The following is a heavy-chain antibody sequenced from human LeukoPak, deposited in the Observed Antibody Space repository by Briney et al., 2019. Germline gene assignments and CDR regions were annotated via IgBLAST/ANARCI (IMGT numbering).Heavy chain of an antibody. CDR3: TTGSTAPPYYFDY. V-gene: IGHV3-15*01. Sequence: GGSLRLSCAASGFTFSNAWMSWVRQAPGKGLVWVGRIKSKTDGGTTDYAAPVKGRFTISRDDSKNTLYLQMNSLKTEDTAVYYCTTGSTAPPYYFDYWGQGTLVTVSS. CDR1: GFTFSNAW. J-gene: IGHJ4*02. CDR2: IKSKTDGGTT.